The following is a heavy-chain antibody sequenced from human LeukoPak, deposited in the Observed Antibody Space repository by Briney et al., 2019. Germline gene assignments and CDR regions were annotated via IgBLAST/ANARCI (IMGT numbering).Heavy chain of an antibody. J-gene: IGHJ4*02. CDR1: GFTFSSYG. V-gene: IGHV3-30*03. CDR2: ISYDGSYN. D-gene: IGHD6-13*01. CDR3: ARDLTQLALFDY. Sequence: GGSLRLSCAASGFTFSSYGMHWVRQAPDKGLEWVAVISYDGSYNYYADSVKGRFTLSRDNSKNTLFLQMNSLRPEDTAVYFCARDLTQLALFDYWGQGTLVTVSS.